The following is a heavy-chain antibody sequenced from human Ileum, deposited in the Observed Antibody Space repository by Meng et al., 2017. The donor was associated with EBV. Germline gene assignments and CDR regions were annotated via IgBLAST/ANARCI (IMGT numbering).Heavy chain of an antibody. Sequence: VQLVQSGAEVKHPGASVKVLCKASGYTFINHDIDWFRQAPGQGLEWMGWMNSNSGNAGYGQKFQDRVTMTRNTSISTAYMELSSLTSEDTALYYCARGSGAGGRDWFDPWGQGTLVTVSS. V-gene: IGHV1-8*02. J-gene: IGHJ5*02. CDR1: GYTFINHD. CDR2: MNSNSGNA. CDR3: ARGSGAGGRDWFDP. D-gene: IGHD3-16*01.